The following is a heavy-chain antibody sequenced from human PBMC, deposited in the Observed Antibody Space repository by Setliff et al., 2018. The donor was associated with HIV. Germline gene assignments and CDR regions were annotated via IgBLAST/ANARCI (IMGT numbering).Heavy chain of an antibody. CDR2: FDPEDGET. D-gene: IGHD2-15*01. CDR1: GYTLTELS. CDR3: ATGRGYCSGGSCYSFRISISWFDP. J-gene: IGHJ5*02. V-gene: IGHV1-24*01. Sequence: ASVKVSCKVSGYTLTELSMHWVRQAPGKGLEWMGGFDPEDGETIYAQKFQGRVTMTEDTSTDTAYMELSSLRSEDTAVYYCATGRGYCSGGSCYSFRISISWFDPWGQGTLVTV.